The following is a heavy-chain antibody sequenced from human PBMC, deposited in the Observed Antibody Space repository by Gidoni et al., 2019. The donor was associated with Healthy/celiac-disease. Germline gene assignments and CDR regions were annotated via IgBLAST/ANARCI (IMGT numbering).Heavy chain of an antibody. Sequence: EVQLVEYGGGVVKPGGSLRLSCAASGFTFSSYSMNLVRQAPGKGLGWVSSISSSSSYIYYADSVKGRFTISRDNAKNSLYLQMNSLRAEDTAVYYCARDGTADFDYWGQGTLVTVSS. V-gene: IGHV3-21*01. CDR3: ARDGTADFDY. CDR2: ISSSSSYI. D-gene: IGHD1-1*01. CDR1: GFTFSSYS. J-gene: IGHJ4*02.